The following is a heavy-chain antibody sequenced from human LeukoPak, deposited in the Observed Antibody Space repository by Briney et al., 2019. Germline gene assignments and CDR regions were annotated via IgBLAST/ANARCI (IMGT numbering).Heavy chain of an antibody. J-gene: IGHJ4*02. CDR2: ISYDGSNI. CDR1: GFTFSSYG. D-gene: IGHD3-10*01. CDR3: AKPYYYGSRSYMDY. V-gene: IGHV3-30*18. Sequence: PGRSLRLSCAASGFTFSSYGMHWLRQAPAKGLEWVAVISYDGSNIYYADSVKGRFTISRDNSKNMLYLQMNSLRAEDTAVYYCAKPYYYGSRSYMDYWGQGTLVTVSS.